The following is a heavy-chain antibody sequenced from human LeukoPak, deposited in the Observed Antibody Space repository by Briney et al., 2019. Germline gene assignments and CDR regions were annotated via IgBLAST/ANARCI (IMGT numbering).Heavy chain of an antibody. CDR3: ASSNWLRDANFDS. J-gene: IGHJ4*02. V-gene: IGHV4-4*07. Sequence: SETLSLTCTVSGGSISSYYWSWIRQPAGKGLEWIGRIYTSGSTNYNPSLKSRVTMSVDTSKNQFSLKLTSVTASDSAVYYCASSNWLRDANFDSWGQGTLVTVSS. CDR1: GGSISSYY. D-gene: IGHD6-13*01. CDR2: IYTSGST.